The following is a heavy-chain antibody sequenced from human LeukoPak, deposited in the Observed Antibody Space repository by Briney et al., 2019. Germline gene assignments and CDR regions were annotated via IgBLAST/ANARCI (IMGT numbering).Heavy chain of an antibody. Sequence: ASVKVSCKVSGYTLTELSMHWVRQAPGKGLEWMGGFDPEDGETIYAQKFQGRVTMTEDTSTDTAYMELSSLRSEDTAVYYCASQYCSSISCYNWGQGTLVTVSS. J-gene: IGHJ4*02. D-gene: IGHD2-2*02. CDR1: GYTLTELS. CDR2: FDPEDGET. CDR3: ASQYCSSISCYN. V-gene: IGHV1-24*01.